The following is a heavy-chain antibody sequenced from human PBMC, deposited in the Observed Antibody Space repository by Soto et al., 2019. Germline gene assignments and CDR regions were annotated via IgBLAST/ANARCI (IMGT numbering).Heavy chain of an antibody. V-gene: IGHV4-61*01. CDR2: IYYRGST. J-gene: IGHJ5*02. CDR3: ARTRTIASCSDDCPYNWFDP. Sequence: PSETLSLTCTVSGGSVSSGSYYWSWIRRPPGKGLEWLGYIYYRGSTNYKPSLGSRVTISVDTSKNQFSLKLTSVTAADTAVYYCARTRTIASCSDDCPYNWFDPWGQGTMVTSPQ. D-gene: IGHD2-21*01. CDR1: GGSVSSGSYY.